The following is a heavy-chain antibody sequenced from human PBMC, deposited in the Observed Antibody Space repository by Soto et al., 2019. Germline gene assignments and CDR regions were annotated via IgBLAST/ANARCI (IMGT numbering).Heavy chain of an antibody. D-gene: IGHD2-15*01. CDR2: INHSGST. CDR3: ARGTRRGTESKVVAATLRWWFDP. CDR1: CGSFTGYY. V-gene: IGHV4-34*01. Sequence: SETLSLTCAVYCGSFTGYYWSWLRQPPGKGLEWIGEINHSGSTNYNPSLKSRVTISVDTSKNQFSLKLSSVTAADPAVYYCARGTRRGTESKVVAATLRWWFDPWGQGTLVTVSS. J-gene: IGHJ5*02.